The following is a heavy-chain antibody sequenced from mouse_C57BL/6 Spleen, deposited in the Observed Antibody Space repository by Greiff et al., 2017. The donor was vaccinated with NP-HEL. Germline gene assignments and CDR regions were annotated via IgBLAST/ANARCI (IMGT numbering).Heavy chain of an antibody. D-gene: IGHD1-1*01. CDR1: GYSITSGYY. J-gene: IGHJ2*01. V-gene: IGHV3-6*01. Sequence: ESGPGLVKPSQSLSLTCSVTGYSITSGYYWNWLRQFPGNKLEWMGYISYDGSNNYNPSLKNRISITRDTSKNQFFLKLNSVTTEDTATYYCARVYGHFDYWGQGTTLTVSS. CDR3: ARVYGHFDY. CDR2: ISYDGSN.